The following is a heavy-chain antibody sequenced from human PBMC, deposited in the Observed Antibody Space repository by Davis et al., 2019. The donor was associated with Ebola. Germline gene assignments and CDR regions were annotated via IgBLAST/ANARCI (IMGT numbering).Heavy chain of an antibody. Sequence: MPSETLSLTCTVSGGSISGTYYWNWIRQPSGKGLEWIGYIYYSGSTNYNPSLKSRVTISVDTSKNQFSLKLSSVTAADTAVYYCARFKATVTYFYYYYGMDVWGKGTTVTVSS. D-gene: IGHD4-17*01. J-gene: IGHJ6*04. CDR2: IYYSGST. V-gene: IGHV4-61*01. CDR3: ARFKATVTYFYYYYGMDV. CDR1: GGSISGTYY.